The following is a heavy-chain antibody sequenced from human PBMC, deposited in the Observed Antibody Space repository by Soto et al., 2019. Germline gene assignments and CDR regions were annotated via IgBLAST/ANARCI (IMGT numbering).Heavy chain of an antibody. V-gene: IGHV1-69*02. D-gene: IGHD2-21*02. Sequence: QAQLVQSGAEVKKPGSSVRLSCSTSGGSFSSYTLNWVRQAPGQGLEWLGRIIPVLTITDYAQKFRGRLTITAGKSSNTAYMELTSLRSDDTAVYYWARRSYCGADCYKNYYFGMDVWGQGTTVTVSS. CDR3: ARRSYCGADCYKNYYFGMDV. J-gene: IGHJ6*02. CDR2: IIPVLTIT. CDR1: GGSFSSYT.